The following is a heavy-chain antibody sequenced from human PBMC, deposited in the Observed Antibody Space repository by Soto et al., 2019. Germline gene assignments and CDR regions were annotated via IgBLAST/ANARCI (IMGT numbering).Heavy chain of an antibody. D-gene: IGHD3-3*01. CDR3: ARSQGYRIFGVVIGALWFDP. CDR1: GFSLSTSGVA. Sequence: QITLKESGPTLVKPTQTLTLTCSFSGFSLSTSGVAAGWIRQRPGKGLEWLALVYWDDDKRYSPSLRDRLNITKDTSNTQFFLPMTNMDPADTATYYCARSQGYRIFGVVIGALWFDPWGQGIMVTVSS. J-gene: IGHJ5*02. V-gene: IGHV2-5*02. CDR2: VYWDDDK.